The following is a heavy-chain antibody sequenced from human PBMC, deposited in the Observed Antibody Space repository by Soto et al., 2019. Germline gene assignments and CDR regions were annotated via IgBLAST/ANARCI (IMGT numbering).Heavy chain of an antibody. J-gene: IGHJ4*02. CDR3: ARVEGYYYGEPYYFDY. V-gene: IGHV3-23*01. D-gene: IGHD3-22*01. CDR1: TFTFSSSG. CDR2: ISGSGGRT. Sequence: EVQLLESGGGLVQPGGSLRLSCAASTFTFSSSGMSWVRQTPGKGLECVSGISGSGGRTYYADSVKGRFTISRDNSKNTRDRQTDSLRVEDTALYYCARVEGYYYGEPYYFDYWGQGTLVTVSS.